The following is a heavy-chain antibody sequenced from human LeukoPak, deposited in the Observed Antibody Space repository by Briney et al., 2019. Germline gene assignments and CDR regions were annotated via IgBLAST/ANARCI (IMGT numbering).Heavy chain of an antibody. J-gene: IGHJ5*02. CDR3: ATARRWSGYFRNWFDP. V-gene: IGHV1-24*01. CDR1: GYTLTELS. CDR2: FDPEDGET. D-gene: IGHD3-3*01. Sequence: ASVKVSCKVSGYTLTELSMHWVRQAPGKGLEWMGGFDPEDGETIYAQKFQGRVTMTEDTSTDTAYMELSSLRSEDTAVYYCATARRWSGYFRNWFDPWGQGTLVTVSS.